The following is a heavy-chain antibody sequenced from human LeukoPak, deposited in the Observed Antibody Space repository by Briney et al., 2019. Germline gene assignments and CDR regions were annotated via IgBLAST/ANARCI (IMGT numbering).Heavy chain of an antibody. Sequence: GGSLRLSCAASGFTFSSYSMNWVRQAPGKGLEWVSSISSSSSYIYYADSVKGPFTISRDNAKNSLYLQMNSLRAEDTAVYYCARDYYGSGSYYPYWGQGTLVTVSS. CDR3: ARDYYGSGSYYPY. V-gene: IGHV3-21*01. CDR1: GFTFSSYS. J-gene: IGHJ4*02. D-gene: IGHD3-10*01. CDR2: ISSSSSYI.